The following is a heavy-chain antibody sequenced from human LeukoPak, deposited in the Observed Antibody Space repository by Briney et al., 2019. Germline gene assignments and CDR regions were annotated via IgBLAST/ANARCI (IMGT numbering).Heavy chain of an antibody. Sequence: SGGSLRLSCAASGFTFSSYGMHWVRQAPGKGLEWVAFIRYDGSNKYYADSAKGRFTISRDNSKNTLYLQMNSLRAEDTAVYYCAKDFGGRGVDYWGQGTLVTVSS. CDR1: GFTFSSYG. D-gene: IGHD2-15*01. J-gene: IGHJ4*02. V-gene: IGHV3-30*02. CDR3: AKDFGGRGVDY. CDR2: IRYDGSNK.